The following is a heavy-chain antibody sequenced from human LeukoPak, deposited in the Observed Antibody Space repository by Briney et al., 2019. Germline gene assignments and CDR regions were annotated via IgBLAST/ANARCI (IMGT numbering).Heavy chain of an antibody. J-gene: IGHJ5*02. D-gene: IGHD5-12*01. V-gene: IGHV3-23*01. CDR1: GFTFSSYA. CDR3: AKDLYSGYDSNWFAP. CDR2: ISGSGGST. Sequence: GGSLRLSCAASGFTFSSYAMSWVRQAPGKGLEWVSAISGSGGSTYYADSVKGRFTISRDNSKNTLYLQMNILRAEDTAVYYCAKDLYSGYDSNWFAPWGQGTLVTVS.